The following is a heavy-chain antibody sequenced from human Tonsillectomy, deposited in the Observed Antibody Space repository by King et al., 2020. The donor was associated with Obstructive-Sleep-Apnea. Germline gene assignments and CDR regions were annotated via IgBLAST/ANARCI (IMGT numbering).Heavy chain of an antibody. CDR2: ISYDGSKK. Sequence: VQLVESGGGVVQPGRSLRLSCAASGFTFSSYAMHWVRQAPGKGLEWVAVISYDGSKKYNADSVKGRFTISRDNSKKTLYLQMNSLRAEDTAVYYCASRTYCSSTSCSDYWGQGTLVTVSS. D-gene: IGHD2-2*01. CDR3: ASRTYCSSTSCSDY. V-gene: IGHV3-30*14. CDR1: GFTFSSYA. J-gene: IGHJ4*02.